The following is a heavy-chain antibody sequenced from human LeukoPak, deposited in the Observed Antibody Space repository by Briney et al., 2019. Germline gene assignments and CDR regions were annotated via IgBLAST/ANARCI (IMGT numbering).Heavy chain of an antibody. D-gene: IGHD2-21*01. CDR3: AKDMWWWDGIDY. J-gene: IGHJ4*02. CDR2: IYYSGST. CDR1: GGSISSSSYY. Sequence: SETLSLTCTVSGGSISSSSYYWGWIRQPPGKGLEWIGSIYYSGSTYYNPSLKSRVTISVDTSKNQFSLKLSSVTAADTAVYYCAKDMWWWDGIDYWGQGTLVTVSS. V-gene: IGHV4-39*02.